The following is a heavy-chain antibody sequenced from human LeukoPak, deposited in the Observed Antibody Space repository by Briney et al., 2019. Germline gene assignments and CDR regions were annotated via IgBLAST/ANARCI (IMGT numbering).Heavy chain of an antibody. D-gene: IGHD3-9*01. V-gene: IGHV3-21*01. Sequence: GGSLRLSCAASGFTFSAYSMNWVRQAPGQGLEWVSSITSSSSSTYYADSVKSRFTISRDNAKNSLYLQMNILRAEDTAVYFCARFETCQCDDVFDIWGQGTMVTVSS. CDR3: ARFETCQCDDVFDI. CDR1: GFTFSAYS. J-gene: IGHJ3*02. CDR2: ITSSSSST.